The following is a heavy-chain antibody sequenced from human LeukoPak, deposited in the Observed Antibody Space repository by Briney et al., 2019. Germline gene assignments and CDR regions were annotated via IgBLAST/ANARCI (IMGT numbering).Heavy chain of an antibody. Sequence: ASVKVSCKASGGTFSSYAISWVRQAPGQGLEWMGGIIPIFGTANYAQKFQGRVTITADESTSTAYMELSSLRSEDTAVYYCARDSRAINCSSTSCYNFDYWGQGTLVTVSS. CDR1: GGTFSSYA. V-gene: IGHV1-69*13. J-gene: IGHJ4*02. CDR3: ARDSRAINCSSTSCYNFDY. CDR2: IIPIFGTA. D-gene: IGHD2-2*02.